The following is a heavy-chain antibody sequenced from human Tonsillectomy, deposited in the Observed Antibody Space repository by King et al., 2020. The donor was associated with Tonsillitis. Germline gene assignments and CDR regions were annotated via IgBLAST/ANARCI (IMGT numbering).Heavy chain of an antibody. CDR1: GFTFSDYY. V-gene: IGHV3-11*05. J-gene: IGHJ5*02. CDR3: ARDPVGPMHWFDP. CDR2: ISSSGTYT. D-gene: IGHD1-26*01. Sequence: VQLVESGGGLVKPGDSLRLSCAASGFTFSDYYMTWIRQAPGKGLEWVSDISSSGTYTKYAASVKGRFTISRDNAKNSLNLQMNSLRAEDTAVYYCARDPVGPMHWFDPWGKGTLVTVSS.